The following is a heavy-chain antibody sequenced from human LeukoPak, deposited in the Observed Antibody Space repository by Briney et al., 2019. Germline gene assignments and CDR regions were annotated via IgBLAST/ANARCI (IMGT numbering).Heavy chain of an antibody. J-gene: IGHJ4*02. CDR2: MSYDGSDQ. CDR3: AKLGCSSTRCYINY. V-gene: IGHV3-30*18. CDR1: GFTFSSYA. D-gene: IGHD2-2*01. Sequence: GESLRVSCTASGFTFSSYAMSWVRQAPGKGLEWVAVMSYDGSDQSYADSVKGRSAVSRDDSKNTLYLQMNSLRAEDTAVYYCAKLGCSSTRCYINYWGQGTLVTVSS.